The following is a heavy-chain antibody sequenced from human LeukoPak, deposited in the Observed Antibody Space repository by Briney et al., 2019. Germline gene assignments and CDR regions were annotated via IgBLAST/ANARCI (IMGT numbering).Heavy chain of an antibody. V-gene: IGHV1-2*04. Sequence: ASVKVSCKASGYTFTGYYMHWVRQAPGRGLEWMGWINPNSGGTNYAQKFQGWVTMTRDTSISTAYMELSRLRSDDTAVYYCARVGYCSSTSCYGYFDYWGQGTLVTVSS. J-gene: IGHJ4*02. CDR2: INPNSGGT. CDR1: GYTFTGYY. CDR3: ARVGYCSSTSCYGYFDY. D-gene: IGHD2-2*01.